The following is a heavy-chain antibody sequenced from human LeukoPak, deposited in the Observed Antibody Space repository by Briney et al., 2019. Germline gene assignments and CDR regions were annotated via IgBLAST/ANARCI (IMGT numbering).Heavy chain of an antibody. Sequence: SETLSLTCTVSDGSISSGGHYWNWIRQHPGKGLEWIGYIYHSGSTYYNPSLKSRVLTSVDTSNNQFTLKLTSVTAADTAVYYCARSPPGGWFDPWGRGVLVTVSS. CDR2: IYHSGST. V-gene: IGHV4-31*03. D-gene: IGHD1-14*01. CDR1: DGSISSGGHY. J-gene: IGHJ5*02. CDR3: ARSPPGGWFDP.